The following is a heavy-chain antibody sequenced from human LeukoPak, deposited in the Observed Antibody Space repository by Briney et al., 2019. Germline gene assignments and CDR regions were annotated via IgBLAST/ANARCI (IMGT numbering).Heavy chain of an antibody. CDR3: ARDLCFDCLPQPSNYFDP. V-gene: IGHV3-30-3*01. Sequence: GGSLRLSCAAAGFTFSNYAMHWVRQAPGKGLEWVAVISYDGSNKHYADFVKGLFTISRDNSKSTLYLQMHSLRAEDTAVYYCARDLCFDCLPQPSNYFDPWGQGTLVTVSS. CDR2: ISYDGSNK. J-gene: IGHJ5*02. D-gene: IGHD3-9*01. CDR1: GFTFSNYA.